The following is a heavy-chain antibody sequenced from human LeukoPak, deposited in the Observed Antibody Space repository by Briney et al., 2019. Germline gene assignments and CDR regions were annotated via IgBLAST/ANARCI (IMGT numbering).Heavy chain of an antibody. V-gene: IGHV4-59*01. CDR1: GGSISSYY. J-gene: IGHJ4*02. CDR2: IYYSGSA. CDR3: ARGSAYYEDSSGYPTFDY. Sequence: SETLSLTCAVSGGSISSYYRSWIRQPPGKGLEWIGSIYYSGSATYNTSLKRRVTISVDTSKNQFSLQLSSVTAADTAVYYCARGSAYYEDSSGYPTFDYWGQGALVTVSS. D-gene: IGHD3-22*01.